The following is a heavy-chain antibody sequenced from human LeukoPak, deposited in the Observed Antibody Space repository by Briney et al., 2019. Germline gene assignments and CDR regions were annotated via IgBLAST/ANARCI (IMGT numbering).Heavy chain of an antibody. CDR2: IYYSGST. CDR3: ARGVDSSSWSDFDY. Sequence: PSETLSLTCTVSGGSISSGGYYWGWIRQPPGKGLEWIGSIYYSGSTYYNPSLKSRVTISVDTSKNQFSLKLSSVTAADTAVYYCARGVDSSSWSDFDYWGQGTLVTVSS. V-gene: IGHV4-39*07. J-gene: IGHJ4*02. CDR1: GGSISSGGYY. D-gene: IGHD6-13*01.